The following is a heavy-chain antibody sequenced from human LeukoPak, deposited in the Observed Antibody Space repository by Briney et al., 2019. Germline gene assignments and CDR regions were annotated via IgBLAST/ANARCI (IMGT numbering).Heavy chain of an antibody. Sequence: GGSLRLSCAVSEFSVSSNYMNWVRQAPGKGLEWVSVIYSGCVTYYADSVRGRFTISRDNSKNMVSLQMTSLGAEDTAVYYCARGRFSGPDDYWGQGTLVTVSS. J-gene: IGHJ4*02. CDR2: IYSGCVT. D-gene: IGHD6-19*01. CDR3: ARGRFSGPDDY. V-gene: IGHV3-53*01. CDR1: EFSVSSNY.